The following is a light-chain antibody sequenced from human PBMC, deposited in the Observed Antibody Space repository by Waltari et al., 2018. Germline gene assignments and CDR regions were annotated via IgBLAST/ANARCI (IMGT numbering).Light chain of an antibody. CDR1: QGISNY. CDR3: QKYNSAPPT. CDR2: AAV. Sequence: DIQMTQSPSSLSASVGDRVTITCRASQGISNYLAWYHQKPGKVPQLLIYAAVTLQSGVPSLFSGRRSGTDFTLTISILQPEDVATYYCQKYNSAPPTFGGGTKVEIK. V-gene: IGKV1-27*01. J-gene: IGKJ4*01.